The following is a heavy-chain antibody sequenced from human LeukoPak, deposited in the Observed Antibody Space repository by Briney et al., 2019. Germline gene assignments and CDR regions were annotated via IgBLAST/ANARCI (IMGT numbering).Heavy chain of an antibody. J-gene: IGHJ5*02. D-gene: IGHD2-2*03. CDR3: ARLWIVATWFDA. V-gene: IGHV4-39*02. CDR2: IFYSDKT. Sequence: PSETLSLTCSVSNGSMTSDSYYWAWVRQPPGKGLEWIGSIFYSDKTYYSASLKSRVTVSLDTSKKNFFLRLSSVTAADTAVYYCARLWIVATWFDAWGQGALVTVSS. CDR1: NGSMTSDSYY.